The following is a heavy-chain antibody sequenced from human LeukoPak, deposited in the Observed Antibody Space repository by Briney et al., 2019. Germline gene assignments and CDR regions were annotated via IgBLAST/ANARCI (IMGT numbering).Heavy chain of an antibody. V-gene: IGHV3-15*01. J-gene: IGHJ4*02. CDR3: NTDPWFGELSSPVDY. D-gene: IGHD3-10*01. CDR2: IKSKIDGATT. CDR1: GLSFSNVW. Sequence: PGGSLRLSCAASGLSFSNVWMSWVRQAPGKGLEWVGRIKSKIDGATTDYAAPVKGRFTTSRDDSKNTLYLQMNSLKTEDTAVYYCNTDPWFGELSSPVDYWGQGTLVTVSS.